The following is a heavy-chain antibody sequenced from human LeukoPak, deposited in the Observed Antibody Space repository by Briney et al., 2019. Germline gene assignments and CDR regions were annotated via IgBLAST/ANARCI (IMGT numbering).Heavy chain of an antibody. D-gene: IGHD1-26*01. CDR2: INHSGTT. J-gene: IGHJ6*03. Sequence: SETLSLTCAVYGGFFSGYYWSWIRQPPGKGLEWIGEINHSGTTNYDSSLKSRVTVSVDTSKNQFSLKLSSVTAADKAVYYCARRYSGSYGLYSHHSMDVWGKGTTVTISS. CDR3: ARRYSGSYGLYSHHSMDV. CDR1: GGFFSGYY. V-gene: IGHV4-34*01.